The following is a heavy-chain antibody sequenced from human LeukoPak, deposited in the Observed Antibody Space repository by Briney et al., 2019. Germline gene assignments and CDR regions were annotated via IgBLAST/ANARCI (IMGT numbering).Heavy chain of an antibody. D-gene: IGHD3-10*01. CDR3: ARGRPDGSGSYYKFDP. CDR2: IYYSGRT. V-gene: IGHV4-39*01. J-gene: IGHJ5*02. CDR1: AGSISSSNYY. Sequence: SETLSLTCTVSAGSISSSNYYWGWVRQPPGKGLEWIGSIYYSGRTYYHPFLKSRVTISVDTSKKQCSLKQSSVTAADTAVYYCARGRPDGSGSYYKFDPWGQGTLVTVSS.